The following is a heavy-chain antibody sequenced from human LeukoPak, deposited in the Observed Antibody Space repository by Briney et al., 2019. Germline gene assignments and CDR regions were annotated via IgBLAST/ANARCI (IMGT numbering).Heavy chain of an antibody. J-gene: IGHJ4*02. D-gene: IGHD3-10*01. CDR1: GYTVTSYG. CDR2: ISAYNGNT. Sequence: ASVKVSCKASGYTVTSYGISWVRQAPGQGLEWMGWISAYNGNTNYAQKLQGRVTMTTDTSTSTAYMELRSLRSDDTAVYYCARDLVYGSGRQSFDYWGQGTLVTVSS. CDR3: ARDLVYGSGRQSFDY. V-gene: IGHV1-18*04.